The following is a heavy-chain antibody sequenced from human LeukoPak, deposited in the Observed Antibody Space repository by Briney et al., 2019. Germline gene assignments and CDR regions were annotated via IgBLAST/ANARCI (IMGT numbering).Heavy chain of an antibody. D-gene: IGHD4-17*01. Sequence: GGSLRLSCAASGFTFSSNWMHWVRQAPGKGLVWVSRIDTDGSSATYADSVKGRFTISRDNAKNTVYLQMNSLRVEDTGVYSCASALTTVTPHFHYWGQGTLVTVSS. V-gene: IGHV3-74*01. CDR2: IDTDGSSA. CDR1: GFTFSSNW. CDR3: ASALTTVTPHFHY. J-gene: IGHJ4*02.